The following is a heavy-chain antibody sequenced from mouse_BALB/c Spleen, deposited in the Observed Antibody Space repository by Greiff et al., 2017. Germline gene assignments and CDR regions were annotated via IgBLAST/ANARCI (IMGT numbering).Heavy chain of an antibody. CDR3: ARPLYYYGSSYYAMDY. D-gene: IGHD1-1*01. CDR2: ISSGSSTI. CDR1: GFTFSSFG. J-gene: IGHJ4*01. V-gene: IGHV5-17*02. Sequence: EVHLVESGGGLVQPGGSRKLSCAASGFTFSSFGMHWVRQAPEKGLEWVAYISSGSSTIYYADTVKGRFTLSRDNPKNTLFLQMTSLRSEDTAMYYCARPLYYYGSSYYAMDYWGQGTSVTVSS.